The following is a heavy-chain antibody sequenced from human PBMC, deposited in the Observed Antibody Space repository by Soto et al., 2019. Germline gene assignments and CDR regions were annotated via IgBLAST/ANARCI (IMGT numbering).Heavy chain of an antibody. V-gene: IGHV1-69*02. CDR1: GGTFSSYT. D-gene: IGHD5-12*01. CDR3: ARSGDSGYDYGGDY. CDR2: IIPILGIA. J-gene: IGHJ4*02. Sequence: QVQLVQSGAEVKKPGSSVKVSCKASGGTFSSYTISWVRQAPGQGLEWMGRIIPILGIANYAQKFQGRVTITADKSTSTAYMELSSLRSVDTAVYYCARSGDSGYDYGGDYWGQGTLVTVSS.